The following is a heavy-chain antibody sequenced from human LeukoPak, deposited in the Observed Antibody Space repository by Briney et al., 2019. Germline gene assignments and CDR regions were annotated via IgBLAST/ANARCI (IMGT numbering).Heavy chain of an antibody. V-gene: IGHV3-48*01. CDR1: GFTFSSYS. J-gene: IGHJ4*02. CDR3: AKDRKVRPYYFGY. Sequence: GGSLRLSCAASGFTFSSYSMNWVRQAPGKGLEWVSYISSSSSTKYYADSVKGRFTISRDNSKNTLYLQMNSLRAEDTAVYYCAKDRKVRPYYFGYWGQGTLVTVSS. CDR2: ISSSSSTK. D-gene: IGHD1-14*01.